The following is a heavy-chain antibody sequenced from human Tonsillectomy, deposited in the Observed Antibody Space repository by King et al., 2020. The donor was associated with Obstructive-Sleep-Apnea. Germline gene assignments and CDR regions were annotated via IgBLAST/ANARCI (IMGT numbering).Heavy chain of an antibody. CDR3: AREVRYLNFYGVDV. CDR2: IHYSGNT. V-gene: IGHV4-31*03. J-gene: IGHJ6*02. D-gene: IGHD3-9*01. Sequence: VQLQESGPGLVKPSQTLSLSCTVSGGSISSGTYYWTWIRQHPGRGLEWLGYIHYSGNTYYNPSLKSRVTISVDTSKNQFSLKLSSVTAADTAVYYCAREVRYLNFYGVDVWGQGTTVTVSS. CDR1: GGSISSGTYY.